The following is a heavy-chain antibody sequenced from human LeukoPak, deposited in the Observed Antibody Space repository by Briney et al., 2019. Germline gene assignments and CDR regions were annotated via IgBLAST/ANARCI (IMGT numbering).Heavy chain of an antibody. CDR1: GLTFSSYW. CDR2: INQDGSER. J-gene: IGHJ4*02. Sequence: GGSLRLSCATSGLTFSSYWMTWVRQAPGKGLEWVANINQDGSERYYVDSVKGRFTVSRDNAKNTLYLQMNSLRAEDTAVYYCAREGYYDSSGYSIRFSYWGQGTLVTVSS. CDR3: AREGYYDSSGYSIRFSY. D-gene: IGHD3-22*01. V-gene: IGHV3-7*01.